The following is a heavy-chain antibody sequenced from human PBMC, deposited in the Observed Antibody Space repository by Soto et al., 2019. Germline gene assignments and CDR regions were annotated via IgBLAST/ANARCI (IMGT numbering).Heavy chain of an antibody. Sequence: GASVKVSCKASGYTFTSYAMHWVRQAPGQRLEWMGWINAGNGNTKYSQKFQGRVTITRDTSASTAYMELSSLRSEDTAVYYCARRVYYDILTGYYLPLDFDYWGQGTLVTVSS. CDR1: GYTFTSYA. CDR2: INAGNGNT. V-gene: IGHV1-3*01. J-gene: IGHJ4*02. D-gene: IGHD3-9*01. CDR3: ARRVYYDILTGYYLPLDFDY.